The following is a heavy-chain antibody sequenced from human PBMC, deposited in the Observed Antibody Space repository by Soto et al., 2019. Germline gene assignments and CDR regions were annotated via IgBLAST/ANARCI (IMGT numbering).Heavy chain of an antibody. D-gene: IGHD3-16*01. J-gene: IGHJ4*02. CDR3: EKHRGAYWRLADY. V-gene: IGHV3-9*01. CDR2: ISWNSDNI. CDR1: GFTFDDYA. Sequence: EVQLVESGGGLVQPGRSLRLSCAASGFTFDDYAMHWVRQAPGKGLAWVSGISWNSDNIGYADSVKGRFTISRDNAKNYLYLQTKRLRNEDKALYYCEKHRGAYWRLADYWGQGTLVTVSS.